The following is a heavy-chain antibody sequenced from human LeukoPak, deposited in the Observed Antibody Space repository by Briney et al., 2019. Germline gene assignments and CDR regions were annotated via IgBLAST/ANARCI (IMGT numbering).Heavy chain of an antibody. Sequence: ASVKVSFKASGYTFTKYGVSWVRSAPGQGLEWMGWISAYNGDIKYAQRGKGRVTMTTDTSTSTVYMELRSLRSDDTAVYYCAGESGSDAFDIWGQGTMVTVSS. V-gene: IGHV1-18*01. CDR2: ISAYNGDI. CDR1: GYTFTKYG. J-gene: IGHJ3*02. CDR3: AGESGSDAFDI.